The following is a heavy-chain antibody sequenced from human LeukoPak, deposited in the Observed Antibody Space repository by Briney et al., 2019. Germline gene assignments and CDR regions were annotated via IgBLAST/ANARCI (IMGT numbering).Heavy chain of an antibody. J-gene: IGHJ4*02. V-gene: IGHV4-59*07. Sequence: SDTLSLTCPVSGGSIINYYWNWIRQPPGKGLEWIGQIYYSGSTNYNPSLKSRVTISVDTSKNQFSLKLSSVTAADTARYYCARGRGGFYYFDYWGLGTMVTVSS. D-gene: IGHD2-15*01. CDR1: GGSIINYY. CDR3: ARGRGGFYYFDY. CDR2: IYYSGST.